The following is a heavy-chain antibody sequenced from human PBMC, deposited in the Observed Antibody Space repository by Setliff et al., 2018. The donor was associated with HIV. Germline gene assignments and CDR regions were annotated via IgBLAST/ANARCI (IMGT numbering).Heavy chain of an antibody. CDR1: GGSISSGGYY. CDR3: ARGRRNEWELLLLAFDI. CDR2: IYYSGST. D-gene: IGHD1-26*01. Sequence: SETLSLTCTVSGGSISSGGYYWSWIRQHPGKGLEWIGYIYYSGSTNYNPSLKSRVTISVDTSKNQFSLKLSSVTAADTAVYYCARGRRNEWELLLLAFDIWGQGTMVTVSS. J-gene: IGHJ3*02. V-gene: IGHV4-31*03.